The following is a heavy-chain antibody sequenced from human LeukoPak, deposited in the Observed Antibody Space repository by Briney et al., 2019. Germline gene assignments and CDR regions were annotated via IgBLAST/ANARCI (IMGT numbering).Heavy chain of an antibody. V-gene: IGHV1-69*04. J-gene: IGHJ6*02. D-gene: IGHD3-10*01. Sequence: GASVTVSLKASGGTFSSYAISWVRQAPGQGLEWMGRIIPILGIANYAQKFQGRVTITADKSTSTAYMELSSLRSEDTAVYYCARGNTMVRRYGMDVWGQGTTVTVSS. CDR2: IIPILGIA. CDR3: ARGNTMVRRYGMDV. CDR1: GGTFSSYA.